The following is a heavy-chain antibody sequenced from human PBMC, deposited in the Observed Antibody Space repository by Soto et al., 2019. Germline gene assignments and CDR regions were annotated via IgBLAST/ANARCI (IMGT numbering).Heavy chain of an antibody. CDR1: GFTFNNYA. Sequence: EVQLLESGGGLVQPGGSLRVSCVASGFTFNNYAMSWVRQAPGKGLEWVSALSGSGDYTYYADSVKGRFTISRDNAKNTLDLQMSSLRAEDTAIDYCAKGLTLGRGVIEQRNWFDPWGQGTLVTVSS. CDR3: AKGLTLGRGVIEQRNWFDP. V-gene: IGHV3-23*01. CDR2: LSGSGDYT. D-gene: IGHD3-10*01. J-gene: IGHJ5*02.